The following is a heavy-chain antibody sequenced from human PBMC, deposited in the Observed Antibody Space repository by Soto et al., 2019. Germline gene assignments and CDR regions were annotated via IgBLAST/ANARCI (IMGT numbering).Heavy chain of an antibody. Sequence: EVQLLESGGGLVQRGRSLRLSCEASGFTFGNYGLKWVRQAPGKGLEWVSGIDGTGGSTYYAYSVKGRFTISRDNSKNTLYVQMNSLRAEDTAIYYCAGGLDYWGQGTLVTVSS. J-gene: IGHJ4*02. V-gene: IGHV3-23*01. CDR3: AGGLDY. CDR2: IDGTGGST. CDR1: GFTFGNYG.